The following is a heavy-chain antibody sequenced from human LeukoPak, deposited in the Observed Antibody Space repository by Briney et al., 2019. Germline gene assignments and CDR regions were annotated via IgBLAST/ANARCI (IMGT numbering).Heavy chain of an antibody. CDR2: ITGSGALT. D-gene: IGHD3-10*01. CDR3: ARGGVDYYGSGTYYLMYYFDY. CDR1: GFTLSNFA. J-gene: IGHJ4*02. Sequence: GGSLRLSCAASGFTLSNFAMTWVRQAPGQGLEWVSSITGSGALTYYADSVKGRFTISKDNAMDTLFLQMNSLRADDTAVYFCARGGVDYYGSGTYYLMYYFDYWGQGALVTVSS. V-gene: IGHV3-23*01.